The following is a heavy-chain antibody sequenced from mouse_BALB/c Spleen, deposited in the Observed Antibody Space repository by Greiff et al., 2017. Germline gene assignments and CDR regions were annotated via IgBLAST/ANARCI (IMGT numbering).Heavy chain of an antibody. Sequence: QVQLKQPGAELVKPGAPVKLSCKASGYTFTSYWMNWVKQRPGRGLEWIGRIDPSDSETHYNQKFKDKATLTVDKSSSTAYIQLSSLTSEDSAVYYCARRYDDAMDYWGQGTSVTVSS. CDR2: IDPSDSET. J-gene: IGHJ4*01. D-gene: IGHD2-14*01. V-gene: IGHV1-69*02. CDR1: GYTFTSYW. CDR3: ARRYDDAMDY.